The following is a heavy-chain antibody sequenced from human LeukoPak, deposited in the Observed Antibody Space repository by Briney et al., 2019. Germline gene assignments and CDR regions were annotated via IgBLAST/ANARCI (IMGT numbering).Heavy chain of an antibody. CDR1: GFTFSSYG. D-gene: IGHD6-13*01. Sequence: GGSLRLSCAASGFTFSSYGMHWVRQAPGKGLEWVAFIRYDGSNKYYADSVKGRFTISRDNSKNTLYLKMNSLRAEDTAVYYCAKDLRYSSNHYYYYYGMDVWGQGTTVTVSS. CDR2: IRYDGSNK. J-gene: IGHJ6*02. V-gene: IGHV3-30*02. CDR3: AKDLRYSSNHYYYYYGMDV.